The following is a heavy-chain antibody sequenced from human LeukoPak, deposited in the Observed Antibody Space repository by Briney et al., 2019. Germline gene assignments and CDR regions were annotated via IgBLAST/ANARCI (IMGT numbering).Heavy chain of an antibody. CDR2: IYYSGST. D-gene: IGHD1-7*01. Sequence: SETLSLTCTVSGGSISTYYWTWLRQPPGKGLEWVGYIYYSGSTNYNTSLKSRVTISVDTSMNHFSLKLSSVTAADTAVYYCVRDYPGTGYYYGLDVWGKGTTVTVSS. V-gene: IGHV4-59*01. CDR1: GGSISTYY. CDR3: VRDYPGTGYYYGLDV. J-gene: IGHJ6*04.